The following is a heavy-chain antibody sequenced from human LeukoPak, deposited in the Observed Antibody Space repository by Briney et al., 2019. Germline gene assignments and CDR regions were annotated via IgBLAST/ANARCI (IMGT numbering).Heavy chain of an antibody. J-gene: IGHJ4*02. D-gene: IGHD6-19*01. CDR1: GFTFSDNY. CDR3: ARDGGSAWFLDY. Sequence: PGGSLRLSCAASGFTFSDNYMSWIRQAPGKGLEWVSYISSSGNTTKNADSVKGRFTITRDSAKNSLYLQMNSLRAEDTAVYYCARDGGSAWFLDYWGQGTLVTVSS. CDR2: ISSSGNTT. V-gene: IGHV3-11*04.